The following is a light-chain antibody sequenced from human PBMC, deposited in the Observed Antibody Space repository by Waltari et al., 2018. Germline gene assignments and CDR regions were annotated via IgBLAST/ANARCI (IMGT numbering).Light chain of an antibody. J-gene: IGLJ2*01. CDR1: NSGVQS. CDR3: QAWDSSGDDVI. CDR2: DDS. V-gene: IGLV3-21*02. Sequence: SALTQPPSVSVPPGQTARICCGGNNSGVQSVHLYQQKPDQAPVLVVYDDSDRPSGVPERFSGSNSGNTASLTISGVQAGDEADYYCQAWDSSGDDVIFGGGTKLTVL.